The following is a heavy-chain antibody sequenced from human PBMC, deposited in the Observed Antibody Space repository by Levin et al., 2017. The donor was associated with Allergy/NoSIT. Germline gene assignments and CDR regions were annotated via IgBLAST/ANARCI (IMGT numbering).Heavy chain of an antibody. CDR2: ISDDGSSE. CDR1: GFTFSNYA. D-gene: IGHD1-1*01. Sequence: PAASVKVSCAASGFTFSNYAMHWVRQAPGKGLEWVGVISDDGSSEFYIDSVKGRFTISRDNSKNRLYLQMDSLRAEDTALYYCVREIAEEGTWGQGTLVIVSS. V-gene: IGHV3-30-3*01. CDR3: VREIAEEGT. J-gene: IGHJ4*02.